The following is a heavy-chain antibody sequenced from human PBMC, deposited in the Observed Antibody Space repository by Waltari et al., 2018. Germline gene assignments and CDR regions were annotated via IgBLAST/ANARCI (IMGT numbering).Heavy chain of an antibody. CDR2: INPNSGDT. D-gene: IGHD4-17*01. V-gene: IGHV1-2*06. CDR3: ARDLGSDYGNRDY. Sequence: VQLVQSGPDLPKPGASVKVSCTASGSTFTAYYIQWVRRAPGQGLEWMGRINPNSGDTNYAQKFQGRVTLTRDTSINTADMELSSLKSDDTAVYYCARDLGSDYGNRDYWGQGTLVTVPS. CDR1: GSTFTAYY. J-gene: IGHJ4*02.